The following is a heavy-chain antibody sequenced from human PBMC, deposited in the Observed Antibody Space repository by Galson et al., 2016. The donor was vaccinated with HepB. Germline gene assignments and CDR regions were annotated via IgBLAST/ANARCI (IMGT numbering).Heavy chain of an antibody. CDR3: ANSLSGRPQGDWY. J-gene: IGHJ4*02. Sequence: SLRLSCAASGFTFSAYGMHWVRQAPGTGLEWVGVISYDGNKIIYADSVRGRMTIFRDNSKNTMYLQMNSLRAEDTGVFYCANSLSGRPQGDWYWGQGTLVTVSS. V-gene: IGHV3-30*18. D-gene: IGHD2-21*02. CDR2: ISYDGNKI. CDR1: GFTFSAYG.